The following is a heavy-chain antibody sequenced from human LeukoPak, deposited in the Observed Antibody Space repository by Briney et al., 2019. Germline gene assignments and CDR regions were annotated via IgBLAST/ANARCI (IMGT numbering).Heavy chain of an antibody. D-gene: IGHD4-17*01. CDR1: GYSFTSYW. CDR2: INPGDSDT. J-gene: IGHJ4*02. V-gene: IGHV5-51*01. CDR3: ARPAGYGGNSGSFDY. Sequence: GESLKISCKGSGYSFTSYWIGWVRQMPGKGLEWMGIINPGDSDTRYSPSFQGQVTISADKSISTAYLQWSSLKASDTAMYYCARPAGYGGNSGSFDYWGQGTLVTVSS.